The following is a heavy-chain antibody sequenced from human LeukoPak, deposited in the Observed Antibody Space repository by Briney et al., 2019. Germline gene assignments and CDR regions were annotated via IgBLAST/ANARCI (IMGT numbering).Heavy chain of an antibody. Sequence: ELLANIQEHISEKYYVHSVRGRFTISRDNAKNSLYLQVNSLRAEDTAVYYCASTPYYDMDVWGKGTTVTVSS. V-gene: IGHV3-7*03. CDR2: IQEHISEK. CDR3: ASTPYYDMDV. D-gene: IGHD5/OR15-5a*01. J-gene: IGHJ6*04.